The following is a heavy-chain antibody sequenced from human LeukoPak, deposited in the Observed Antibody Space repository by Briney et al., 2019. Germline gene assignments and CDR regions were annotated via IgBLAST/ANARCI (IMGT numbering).Heavy chain of an antibody. CDR2: INSDGSST. CDR1: GFTFNIYW. J-gene: IGHJ4*02. V-gene: IGHV3-74*03. Sequence: GGALRLSCAASGFTFNIYWMHWVRQAPGKGLVWVSRINSDGSSTTYADSVKGRFTISRDNAKNTLYLQMNSLRAEDTAVYDCARDVAGSLDYWGQGTLVTVSS. D-gene: IGHD6-19*01. CDR3: ARDVAGSLDY.